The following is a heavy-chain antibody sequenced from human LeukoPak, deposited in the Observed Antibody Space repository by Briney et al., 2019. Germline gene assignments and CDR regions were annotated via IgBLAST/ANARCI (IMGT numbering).Heavy chain of an antibody. CDR2: MNPNSGNT. CDR3: AKAGTAMAYFDY. V-gene: IGHV1-8*01. Sequence: ASVKVSCKASGYTFTSYDINWVRQATGQGLEWMGWMNPNSGNTGYAQKFQGRVTMTRNTSISTAYMELSSLRSEDTAVYYCAKAGTAMAYFDYWGQGTLVTVSS. D-gene: IGHD5-18*01. CDR1: GYTFTSYD. J-gene: IGHJ4*02.